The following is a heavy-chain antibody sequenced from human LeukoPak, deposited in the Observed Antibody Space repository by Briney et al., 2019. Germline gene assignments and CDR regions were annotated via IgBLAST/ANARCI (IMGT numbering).Heavy chain of an antibody. CDR1: GYTFGTHW. CDR2: INPSGDFR. Sequence: ASVKVSCKASGYTFGTHWMHWVRQAPGQGLEWMGIINPSGDFRSYAQKFQGRITVTRDMSTRTVYVELSDLRPEDTAVYYCARDYSGEWEQLTGWWFDPWGQGTLVIVSS. V-gene: IGHV1-46*01. CDR3: ARDYSGEWEQLTGWWFDP. J-gene: IGHJ5*02. D-gene: IGHD1/OR15-1a*01.